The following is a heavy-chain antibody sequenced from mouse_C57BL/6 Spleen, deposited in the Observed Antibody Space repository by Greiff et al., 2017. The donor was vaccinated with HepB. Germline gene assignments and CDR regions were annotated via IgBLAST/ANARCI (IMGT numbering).Heavy chain of an antibody. Sequence: QVQLQQSGAELVKPGASVKMSCKASGYTFTSYWITWVKQRPGQGLEWIGDIYPGSGSTNYNEKFKSKATLTVDTSSSTAYMQLSSLTSEDSAVYYCASNYYGSSLWYFDVWGTGTTVTVSS. J-gene: IGHJ1*03. D-gene: IGHD1-1*01. CDR3: ASNYYGSSLWYFDV. V-gene: IGHV1-55*01. CDR1: GYTFTSYW. CDR2: IYPGSGST.